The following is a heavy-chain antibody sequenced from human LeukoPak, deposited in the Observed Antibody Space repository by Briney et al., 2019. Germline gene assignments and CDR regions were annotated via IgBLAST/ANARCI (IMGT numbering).Heavy chain of an antibody. CDR2: ISGSGGST. CDR1: GFTFRSYA. V-gene: IGHV3-23*01. CDR3: SRGYSGGFDY. J-gene: IGHJ4*02. D-gene: IGHD2-15*01. Sequence: SGGSLRLSCAASGFTFRSYAMSWVRKAPGKGLEWVSAISGSGGSTYYADSVKGRFTISRDNAKNTLYLQMNSLRAEDTAVYFCSRGYSGGFDYWGQGTLVTVSS.